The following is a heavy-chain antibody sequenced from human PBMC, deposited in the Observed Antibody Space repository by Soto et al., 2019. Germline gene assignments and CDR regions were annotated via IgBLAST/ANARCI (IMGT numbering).Heavy chain of an antibody. CDR1: GDSISSYY. CDR3: ARVMMGTPDAFDI. Sequence: SETLSLTCTVSGDSISSYYWSWIRQPPGKGLEWIGYIYYSGNTNYNPSLKSRVTISVDTSKNQFSLKLNSVTAADTAVYYCARVMMGTPDAFDIWGQGTMVTVSS. V-gene: IGHV4-59*01. J-gene: IGHJ3*02. CDR2: IYYSGNT. D-gene: IGHD7-27*01.